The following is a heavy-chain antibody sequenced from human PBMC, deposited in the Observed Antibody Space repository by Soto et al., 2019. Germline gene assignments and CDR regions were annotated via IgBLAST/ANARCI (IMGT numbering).Heavy chain of an antibody. CDR3: TSRASSSFYHFDF. J-gene: IGHJ4*02. D-gene: IGHD2-2*01. CDR1: GYSFTAYW. CDR2: IDPSASYV. V-gene: IGHV5-10-1*01. Sequence: PGESLKISCQASGYSFTAYWITWVRQMPGKGLEWMATIDPSASYVDYSPSFRDHVTFSVDRSITTVYLHWNSLKASDSAMYFCTSRASSSFYHFDFWGQGALVTVSS.